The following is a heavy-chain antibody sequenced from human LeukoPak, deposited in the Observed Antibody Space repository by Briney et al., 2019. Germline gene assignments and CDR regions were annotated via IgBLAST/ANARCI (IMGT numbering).Heavy chain of an antibody. J-gene: IGHJ4*02. CDR2: ISSSGVTM. V-gene: IGHV3-48*03. Sequence: GGSLRLSCAASGFAFSSYEMNWVRQAPGRGLEWVSYISSSGVTMYDADSVRGRFTISRDNAKNSLYLQMNSLRAEDTAVYYCARDEIRSGAFDIWGQGTLVTVSS. D-gene: IGHD3-16*01. CDR1: GFAFSSYE. CDR3: ARDEIRSGAFDI.